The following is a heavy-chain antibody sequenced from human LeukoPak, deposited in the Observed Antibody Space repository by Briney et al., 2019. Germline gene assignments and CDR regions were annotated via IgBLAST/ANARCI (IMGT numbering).Heavy chain of an antibody. CDR3: ARDLDDFWSGYRLPMDV. CDR2: INWNGGST. V-gene: IGHV3-20*04. J-gene: IGHJ6*04. Sequence: RPGGSLRLSCAASGFTFDDYGMSWVRQAPGKGLEWVSGINWNGGSTGYADSVKGRFTISRDNAKNSLYLQMNSLRAEDTALYYCARDLDDFWSGYRLPMDVWGKGTTVTVSS. CDR1: GFTFDDYG. D-gene: IGHD3-3*01.